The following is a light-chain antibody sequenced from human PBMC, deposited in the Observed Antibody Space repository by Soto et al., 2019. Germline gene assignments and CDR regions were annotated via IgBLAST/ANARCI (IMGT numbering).Light chain of an antibody. CDR2: GAS. CDR3: QVYGASGLT. Sequence: EIVLTQSPGTLSLSPGETATLSCRDSQSVSSSFLAWYQHKGGQSPRLLIYGASSRATGIPDRFSGSGSGTVFTLTISRLEPEDFAVFYCQVYGASGLTFGGGTKVEIK. CDR1: QSVSSSF. V-gene: IGKV3-20*01. J-gene: IGKJ4*01.